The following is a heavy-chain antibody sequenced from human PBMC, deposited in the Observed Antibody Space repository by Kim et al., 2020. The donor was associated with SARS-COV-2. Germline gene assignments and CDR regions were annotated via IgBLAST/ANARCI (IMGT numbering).Heavy chain of an antibody. CDR3: ATSPGVWSGYSANWFDP. CDR1: GYTLTELS. J-gene: IGHJ5*02. D-gene: IGHD3-3*01. Sequence: ASVKVSCKVSGYTLTELSMHWVRQAPGKGLEWMGGFDPEDGETIYAQKFQRRVTMTEDTSTDTAYMELSSLRSEDTAVYYCATSPGVWSGYSANWFDPWSQGTLVTVSS. CDR2: FDPEDGET. V-gene: IGHV1-24*01.